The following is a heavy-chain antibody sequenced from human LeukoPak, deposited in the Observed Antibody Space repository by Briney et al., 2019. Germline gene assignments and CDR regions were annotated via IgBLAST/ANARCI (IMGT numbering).Heavy chain of an antibody. CDR3: ARNSFAELMLLGSAYGMDV. CDR1: PFTSSGHW. J-gene: IGHJ6*02. Sequence: GGSLRLSCVASPFTSSGHWMSWVRQAPGKGLEWVANIKEDGSEKYYLDSVKGRFTISRDIAKNSLHLQINSLRVEDTAVYYCARNSFAELMLLGSAYGMDVWGQGTTVIVSS. V-gene: IGHV3-7*01. D-gene: IGHD2-8*01. CDR2: IKEDGSEK.